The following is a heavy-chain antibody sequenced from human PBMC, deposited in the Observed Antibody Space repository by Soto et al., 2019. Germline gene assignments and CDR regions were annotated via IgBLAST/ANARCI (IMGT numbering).Heavy chain of an antibody. D-gene: IGHD6-13*01. CDR2: IIPLFGTT. CDR3: SRGATHGSSWYFWFDP. J-gene: IGHJ5*02. V-gene: IGHV1-69*01. CDR1: GGTFSTYP. Sequence: QVQLVQSGAEVRMPGSSVKVSCTASGGTFSTYPINWVRQAPGQGLEWMGGIIPLFGTTNYAQKFKGRVTITADESTSTASMELSSLRAEDAAVYYCSRGATHGSSWYFWFDPWGQGTLVTVSS.